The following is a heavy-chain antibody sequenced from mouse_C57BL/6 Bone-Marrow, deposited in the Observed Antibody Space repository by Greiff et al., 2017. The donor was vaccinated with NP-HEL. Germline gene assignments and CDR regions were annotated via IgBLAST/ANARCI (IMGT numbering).Heavy chain of an antibody. CDR3: ARKRSREAWFAY. CDR2: IYPRSGNT. Sequence: QVQLKQSGAELARPGASVKLSCKASGYTFTSYGISWVKQRTGQGLEWIGEIYPRSGNTYYNEKFKGKATLTADKSSSTAYMELRSLTSEDSAVYVCARKRSREAWFAYWGQGTLVTVSA. CDR1: GYTFTSYG. J-gene: IGHJ3*01. V-gene: IGHV1-81*01.